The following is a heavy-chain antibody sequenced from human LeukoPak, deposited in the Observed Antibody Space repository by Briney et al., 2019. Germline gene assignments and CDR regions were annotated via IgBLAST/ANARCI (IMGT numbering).Heavy chain of an antibody. CDR2: IGNSGHST. Sequence: GGSLRLSCAASGFTFSDYAMSWVRQATGKGLEWVSGIGNSGHSTYYADSVKGRFTISRDNSRNTLYLQMNSLRVEDTALFYCAKDFSSGYLGDGFDIWGQGTMVTFSA. CDR3: AKDFSSGYLGDGFDI. D-gene: IGHD3-22*01. V-gene: IGHV3-23*01. CDR1: GFTFSDYA. J-gene: IGHJ3*02.